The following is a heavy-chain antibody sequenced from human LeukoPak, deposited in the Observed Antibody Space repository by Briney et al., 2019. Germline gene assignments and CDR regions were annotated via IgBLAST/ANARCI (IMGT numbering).Heavy chain of an antibody. D-gene: IGHD6-19*01. J-gene: IGHJ4*02. Sequence: GGSLRLSCAASGFTFKNYALTWVRQPPGKGPEWVSGISGTGGSTFYADSVKGRFTISRDNPRNTLFLQMDYLKAEDTAIYYCAKSRVAVPGRLNYFDSWGQGAQVTVSS. V-gene: IGHV3-23*01. CDR2: ISGTGGST. CDR3: AKSRVAVPGRLNYFDS. CDR1: GFTFKNYA.